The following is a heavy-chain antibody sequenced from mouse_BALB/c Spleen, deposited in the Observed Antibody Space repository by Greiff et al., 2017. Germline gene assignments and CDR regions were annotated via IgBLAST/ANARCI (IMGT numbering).Heavy chain of an antibody. V-gene: IGHV1-80*01. CDR2: IYPGDGDT. J-gene: IGHJ2*01. CDR3: AREVSSAPLSH. D-gene: IGHD1-2*01. Sequence: VQLQQSGAELVRPGSSVKISCKASGYAFSSYWMNWVKQRPGQGLEWIGQIYPGDGDTNYNGKFKGKATLTADKSSSTAYMQLSSLTSEDSAVYFCAREVSSAPLSHWGQGTTLTVSS. CDR1: GYAFSSYW.